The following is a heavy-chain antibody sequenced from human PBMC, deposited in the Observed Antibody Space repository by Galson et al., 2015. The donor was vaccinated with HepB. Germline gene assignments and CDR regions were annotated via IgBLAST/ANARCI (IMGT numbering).Heavy chain of an antibody. CDR3: ARASWGLDDYSNGGPTDY. CDR1: GFSVSDSY. Sequence: SLRLSCAASGFSVSDSYMTWIRQAPGKGLEWVSSLNSGNRPTNYADSVKGRVIIARDNAMNSLYLQMTSLRAEDTAVYYCARASWGLDDYSNGGPTDYWGQGTLVTVSS. D-gene: IGHD5-24*01. J-gene: IGHJ4*02. V-gene: IGHV3-11*06. CDR2: LNSGNRPT.